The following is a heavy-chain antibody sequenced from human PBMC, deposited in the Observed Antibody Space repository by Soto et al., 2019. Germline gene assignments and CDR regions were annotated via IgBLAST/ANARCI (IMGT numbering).Heavy chain of an antibody. CDR1: GYSFTSYW. Sequence: AGESLKISCKGSGYSFTSYWISWVRQMPGKGLEWMGRIDPSDSYTNYSPSFQGHVTISADKSISTAYLQWSSLKASDTAMYYCARQGELLNGMDVWGQGTTVTVSS. J-gene: IGHJ6*02. CDR2: IDPSDSYT. V-gene: IGHV5-10-1*01. CDR3: ARQGELLNGMDV. D-gene: IGHD1-26*01.